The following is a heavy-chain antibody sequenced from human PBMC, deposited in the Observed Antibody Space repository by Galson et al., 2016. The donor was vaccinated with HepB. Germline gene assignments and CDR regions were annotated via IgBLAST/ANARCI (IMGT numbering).Heavy chain of an antibody. D-gene: IGHD5-18*01. Sequence: SLRLSCAASGFTFSSYAMHWVRQAPGKGLEWVAVISYDGSNKYYADSVKGRFTISRDNSKNTLYLQMNILRAEETAVYYCARTFAPNLYSYGYGRWLCPWGQGTLVTVSS. CDR1: GFTFSSYA. J-gene: IGHJ5*02. V-gene: IGHV3-30*04. CDR2: ISYDGSNK. CDR3: ARTFAPNLYSYGYGRWLCP.